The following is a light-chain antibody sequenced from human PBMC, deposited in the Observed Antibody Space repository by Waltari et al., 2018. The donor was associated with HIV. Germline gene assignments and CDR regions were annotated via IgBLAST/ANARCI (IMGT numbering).Light chain of an antibody. CDR2: GAS. J-gene: IGKJ3*01. CDR3: QQYGGSSFT. Sequence: EIVLTQSPGTLSLSPGERATLSCRASQSVSNNYIAWYQQKPGQAPRLLIDGASSRATGIPDRFSGSGSGTDFTLTISRLEPEDFAVYYCQQYGGSSFTFGPGTKVDIK. V-gene: IGKV3-20*01. CDR1: QSVSNNY.